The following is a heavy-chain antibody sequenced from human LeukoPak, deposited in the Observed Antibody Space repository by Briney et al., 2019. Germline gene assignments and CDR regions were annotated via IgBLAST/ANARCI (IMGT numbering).Heavy chain of an antibody. CDR2: IYYSGST. CDR1: GGSISSGGYY. J-gene: IGHJ4*02. CDR3: ARDETGGDYFDY. D-gene: IGHD3-10*01. Sequence: PSETLSLTCTVSGGSISSGGYYWSWIRQHPGKGLEWIGYIYYSGSTYYNPSLKSRVTISVDTSKNQFSLKLNSVTAADTAVYYCARDETGGDYFDYWGQGTLVTVSS. V-gene: IGHV4-31*03.